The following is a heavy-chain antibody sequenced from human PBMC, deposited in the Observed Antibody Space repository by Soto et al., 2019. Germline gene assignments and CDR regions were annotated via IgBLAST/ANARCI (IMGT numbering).Heavy chain of an antibody. D-gene: IGHD2-15*01. CDR3: AREIVVVVAATGNYGMDV. V-gene: IGHV3-33*08. J-gene: IGHJ6*02. CDR2: IWYDGSNK. CDR1: EFTFSSYS. Sequence: GGSQTLSCAASEFTFSSYSMHWVRQAPGKGLEWVAVIWYDGSNKYYADSVKGRFTISRDNSKNTLYLQMNSLRAEDTAVYYCAREIVVVVAATGNYGMDVWGQGTTVTVSS.